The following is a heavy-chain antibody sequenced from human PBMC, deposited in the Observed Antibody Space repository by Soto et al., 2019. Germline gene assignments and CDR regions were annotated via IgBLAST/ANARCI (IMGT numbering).Heavy chain of an antibody. CDR1: GFTFSDYY. V-gene: IGHV3-11*01. Sequence: ESGGGLVKPGGSLRLSCAASGFTFSDYYMSWIRQAPGKGLEWVSYISSSGSTIYYADSVKGRFTISRDNAKNSLYLQMNSLRAEDTAVYYCARVRIVGNTKIYYMDVWGKGTTVTVSS. CDR3: ARVRIVGNTKIYYMDV. D-gene: IGHD2-15*01. CDR2: ISSSGSTI. J-gene: IGHJ6*03.